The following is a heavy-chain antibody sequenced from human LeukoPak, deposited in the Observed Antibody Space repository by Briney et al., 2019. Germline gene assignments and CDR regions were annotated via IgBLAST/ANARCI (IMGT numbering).Heavy chain of an antibody. CDR1: GDSISSSSYY. D-gene: IGHD3-22*01. CDR2: LYYSGST. V-gene: IGHV4-39*07. CDR3: AKDSMEPCSGYSCYFHY. J-gene: IGHJ4*02. Sequence: SETLSLTCTVSGDSISSSSYYWGWIRQPPGKGLEWVGSLYYSGSTYYNPSLKSRVTISLDKSKNQFSLKLSSVTAADTAVYYCAKDSMEPCSGYSCYFHYWGQGTLVTVS.